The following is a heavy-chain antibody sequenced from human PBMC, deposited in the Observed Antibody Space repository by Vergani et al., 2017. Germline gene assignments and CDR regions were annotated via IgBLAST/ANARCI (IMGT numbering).Heavy chain of an antibody. Sequence: EVQLVESGGGLVQPGGSLRLSCAASGFTFSSYEMNWVRQAPGKGLEWVSYISSSGSTIYYADSVKGRFTISRDNAKNSLYLQMNSLRAEDTAVYYCARAGIRTYYYYYMDVWGKGTTVTVSS. CDR3: ARAGIRTYYYYYMDV. J-gene: IGHJ6*03. V-gene: IGHV3-48*03. D-gene: IGHD1-14*01. CDR2: ISSSGSTI. CDR1: GFTFSSYE.